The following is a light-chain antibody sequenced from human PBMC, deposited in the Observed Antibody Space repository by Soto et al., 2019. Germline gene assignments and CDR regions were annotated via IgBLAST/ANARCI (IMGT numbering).Light chain of an antibody. Sequence: QSVLTQPASVSGSPGQSITISCTGTSSDVGGYNYVSWYQQHPGEAPKLIIYDVSNRPSGVSNRFSGSKSGNTASLTISGLQAEDEADYYCSSYTSSSTLDVVFGGGTKVTVL. J-gene: IGLJ2*01. CDR2: DVS. CDR1: SSDVGGYNY. CDR3: SSYTSSSTLDVV. V-gene: IGLV2-14*01.